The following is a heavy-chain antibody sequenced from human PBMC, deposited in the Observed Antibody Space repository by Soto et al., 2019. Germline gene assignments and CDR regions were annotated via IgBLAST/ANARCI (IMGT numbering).Heavy chain of an antibody. CDR2: MYHSGST. CDR1: GGSISSYY. CDR3: ARDCSGGSCYLDP. V-gene: IGHV4-59*01. J-gene: IGHJ5*02. D-gene: IGHD2-15*01. Sequence: SETLSLTCTVSGGSISSYYWSWIRQPPGKGLERIGYMYHSGSTNYNPSLKSRVTISVDTSKNQFSLKLSSVTAADTAVYYCARDCSGGSCYLDPWGKGTLVTVAS.